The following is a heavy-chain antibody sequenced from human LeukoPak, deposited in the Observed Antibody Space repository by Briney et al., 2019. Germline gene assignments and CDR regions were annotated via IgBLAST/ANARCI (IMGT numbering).Heavy chain of an antibody. Sequence: PGGSLRLSCAASGFTFSSYAMSWVRQAPGKGLEWVSAISGSGGSTYYADSVKGRFTISRDNSKNTLYLQMNSLRAEDTAVYYCAKDPPLHSSVKVCGGDCYSPWGQGTLVTVSS. CDR2: ISGSGGST. J-gene: IGHJ4*02. CDR1: GFTFSSYA. CDR3: AKDPPLHSSVKVCGGDCYSP. V-gene: IGHV3-23*01. D-gene: IGHD2-21*02.